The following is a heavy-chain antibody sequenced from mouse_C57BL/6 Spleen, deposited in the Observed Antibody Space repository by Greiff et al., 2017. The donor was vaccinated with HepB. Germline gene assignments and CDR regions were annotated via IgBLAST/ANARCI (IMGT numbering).Heavy chain of an antibody. CDR2: ISDGGRYT. J-gene: IGHJ1*03. Sequence: DVMLVESGGGLVKPGGSLKLSCAASGFTFSSYAMSWVRQTPEKRLEWVATISDGGRYTYYPDNVKGRFTISRDNAKNNLYLQMSHLKSEDTAMYYCARDRVTTVVARYFDVWGTGTTVTVSS. V-gene: IGHV5-4*01. D-gene: IGHD1-1*01. CDR1: GFTFSSYA. CDR3: ARDRVTTVVARYFDV.